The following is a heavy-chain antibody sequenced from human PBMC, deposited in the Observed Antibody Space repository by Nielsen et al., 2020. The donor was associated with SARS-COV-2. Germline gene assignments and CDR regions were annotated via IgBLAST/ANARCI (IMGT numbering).Heavy chain of an antibody. CDR1: GFTFEDYA. Sequence: LKISCAASGFTFEDYAMHWVRQAPGKGLEWVSGTSWNSGSIGYADSLKGRFTIYRDNANNSLYLQMNSLRAEYTALYYGAKDRRDGYKPYYFDYWGQGTLVTVSS. D-gene: IGHD5-24*01. J-gene: IGHJ4*02. CDR3: AKDRRDGYKPYYFDY. CDR2: TSWNSGSI. V-gene: IGHV3-9*01.